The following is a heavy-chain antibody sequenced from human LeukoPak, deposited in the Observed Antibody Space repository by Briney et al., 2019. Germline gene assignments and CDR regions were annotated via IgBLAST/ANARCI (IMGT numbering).Heavy chain of an antibody. CDR2: ISYDGSNK. Sequence: GGSLRLSCAASGFTFSSYGMHWVRQAPGKGLEWVAVISYDGSNKYYADAVKGRFTISRDSSKNTLYLQMNSLRAEDTAVYYCAKSRGESRGASNYWGQGTLVTVSS. CDR1: GFTFSSYG. CDR3: AKSRGESRGASNY. D-gene: IGHD1-26*01. J-gene: IGHJ4*02. V-gene: IGHV3-30*18.